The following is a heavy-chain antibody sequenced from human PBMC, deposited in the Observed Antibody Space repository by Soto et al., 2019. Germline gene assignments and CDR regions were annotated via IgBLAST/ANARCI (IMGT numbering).Heavy chain of an antibody. CDR1: GYTFTSYA. V-gene: IGHV1-3*01. CDR2: INAGNSNT. J-gene: IGHJ4*02. CDR3: ARDVYSYGWG. Sequence: GASVKVSCKASGYTFTSYAMHWVRQAPGQRLEWMGWINAGNSNTKYSQKFQGRVTITRDTSASTAYMELSSLRSEDTAVYYCARDVYSYGWGWGQGTLVTVSS. D-gene: IGHD5-18*01.